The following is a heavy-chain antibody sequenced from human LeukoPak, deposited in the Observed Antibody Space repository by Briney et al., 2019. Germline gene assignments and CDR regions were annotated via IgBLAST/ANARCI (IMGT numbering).Heavy chain of an antibody. J-gene: IGHJ1*01. D-gene: IGHD3-22*01. V-gene: IGHV4-39*01. CDR2: LYYSGRT. Sequence: SETLSLTCSVSGDSIRRSDSYWDWIRQPPGKGLEWIGTLYYSGRTYYSPSLKSRVTMSVDTSNNQFSLNLRSVTAADTAVYYCARRRYYDGSGYLEWGQGTLLSVSS. CDR1: GDSIRRSDSY. CDR3: ARRRYYDGSGYLE.